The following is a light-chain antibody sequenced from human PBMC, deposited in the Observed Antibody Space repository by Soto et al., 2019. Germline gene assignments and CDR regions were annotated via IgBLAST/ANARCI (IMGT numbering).Light chain of an antibody. V-gene: IGKV1-33*01. J-gene: IGKJ4*01. Sequence: DIQMTQSPASLSASVGDRVTSSCQASQDISRYLNWYQHKPGRAPQLLINDVSSWETGVPSRFSATGSGTEFTLTITGLPPEDLATYYCQQYDIPPSTFGGGTKLAIK. CDR3: QQYDIPPST. CDR1: QDISRY. CDR2: DVS.